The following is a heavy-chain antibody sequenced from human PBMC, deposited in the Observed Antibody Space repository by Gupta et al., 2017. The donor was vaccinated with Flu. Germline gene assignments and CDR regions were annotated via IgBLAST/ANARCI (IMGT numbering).Heavy chain of an antibody. CDR1: GFHFNISG. D-gene: IGHD3-22*01. CDR3: AKEGSSSGSSRFHFDY. J-gene: IGHJ4*02. Sequence: QVQLLEPGGDVVQPGRSLRLSCAASGFHFNISGMHWVRQAPGKGLEWVAVISYDEVTTYYADSVKGRFTLSRDNSKNTLSLQMNSLKTNDTAVYYCAKEGSSSGSSRFHFDYWGQGTLVTVSS. V-gene: IGHV3-30*18. CDR2: ISYDEVTT.